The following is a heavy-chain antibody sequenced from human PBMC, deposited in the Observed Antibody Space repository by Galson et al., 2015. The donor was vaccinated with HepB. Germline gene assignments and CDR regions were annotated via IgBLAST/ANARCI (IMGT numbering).Heavy chain of an antibody. V-gene: IGHV7-4-1*01. CDR1: GYTFTKYG. CDR3: ARDRGYGSDFFDS. J-gene: IGHJ4*02. D-gene: IGHD2-15*01. Sequence: SVKVSCKASGYTFTKYGINWVRQAPGQGLVWMGWININTGSPMYAQGFTGRFVFSLDTSVSTVYLHIGSLRAEDTAVYYCARDRGYGSDFFDSWGQGTLVTVSS. CDR2: ININTGSP.